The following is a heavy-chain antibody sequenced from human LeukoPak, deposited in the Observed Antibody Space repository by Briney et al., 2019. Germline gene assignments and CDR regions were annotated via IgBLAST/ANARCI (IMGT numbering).Heavy chain of an antibody. CDR1: GGSISGYW. Sequence: SETLSLTCTVSGGSISGYWWSWFRQPPGKGLEYIGYIYYSGSTNYNPSLMSRVTISVDTSKNQFSLKLSSVTAADTAVYYCARGIATDWYFDLWGRGTLVTVSS. CDR2: IYYSGST. V-gene: IGHV4-59*01. J-gene: IGHJ2*01. D-gene: IGHD6-13*01. CDR3: ARGIATDWYFDL.